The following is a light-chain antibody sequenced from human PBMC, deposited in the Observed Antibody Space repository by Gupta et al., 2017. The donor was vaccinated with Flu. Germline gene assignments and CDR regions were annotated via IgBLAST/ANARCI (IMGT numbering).Light chain of an antibody. CDR1: SSYFGSYNL. V-gene: IGLV2-23*01. Sequence: QSALTQPASVSGSPGQSLAISFTGTSSYFGSYNLVSWYQQPPGKAPKLMIYEGSKRPSGVSNRFSGSKSDNTASLTISGLQAEDEADYYCCSYAGSSTSYVFGTGTKVTVL. CDR2: EGS. J-gene: IGLJ1*01. CDR3: CSYAGSSTSYV.